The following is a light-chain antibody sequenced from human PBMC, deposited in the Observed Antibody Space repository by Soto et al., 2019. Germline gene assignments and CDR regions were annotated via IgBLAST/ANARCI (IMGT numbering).Light chain of an antibody. CDR2: GAS. V-gene: IGKV3D-15*01. J-gene: IGKJ1*01. CDR3: QQYNNWPPWT. CDR1: QSVSNN. Sequence: EIVLTQSPGTLSLSPGERATRSCRASQSVSNNYLAWYQQKPGQAPRLLIYGASNRATGIPDRFSGSGSGTEFTLTISSLQSEDFAVYFCQQYNNWPPWTFGQGTKVDIK.